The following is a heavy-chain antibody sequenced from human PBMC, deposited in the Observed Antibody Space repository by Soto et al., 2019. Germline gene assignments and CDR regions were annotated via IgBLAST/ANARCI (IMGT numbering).Heavy chain of an antibody. Sequence: QGQLVQSAPEVRKPGASVKVSCKASGYPFSTYGISWVRQAPGQGLEWMGWISGYNGQTNYAQKFRGRVTFTTDTSATTAYMELRSLRSDDPATYFCARDGRKELWVEGLNAMDVWGQGTTVTVS. CDR3: ARDGRKELWVEGLNAMDV. J-gene: IGHJ6*02. D-gene: IGHD1-1*01. V-gene: IGHV1-18*01. CDR1: GYPFSTYG. CDR2: ISGYNGQT.